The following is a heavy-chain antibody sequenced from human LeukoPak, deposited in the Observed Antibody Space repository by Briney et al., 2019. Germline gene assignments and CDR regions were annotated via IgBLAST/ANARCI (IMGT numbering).Heavy chain of an antibody. D-gene: IGHD3-10*01. V-gene: IGHV4-34*01. Sequence: SETLSLTCAVYGGSFSGYYWSWIRQPPGKGLEWIGEINHSGSTNYNPSLKSRVTISVDTSKNQFSLKLSSVTAADTAVYYCARGYGSGSYYNPSGDYRGQGTLVTVSS. CDR2: INHSGST. CDR3: ARGYGSGSYYNPSGDY. CDR1: GGSFSGYY. J-gene: IGHJ4*02.